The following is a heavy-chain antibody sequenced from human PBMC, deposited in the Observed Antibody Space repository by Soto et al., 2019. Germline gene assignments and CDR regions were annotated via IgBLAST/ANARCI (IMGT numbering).Heavy chain of an antibody. CDR2: IRSKAYGGTT. CDR3: TSRVVVVAAPLSYYYGMDV. Sequence: GGSLRLSCTASGFTFGDYAMSWVRQAPGKGLEWVGFIRSKAYGGTTEYAASVKGRFTISRDDSKSIAYLQMNSLKTEDTAVYYCTSRVVVVAAPLSYYYGMDVWGQGTTVTVSS. CDR1: GFTFGDYA. J-gene: IGHJ6*02. D-gene: IGHD2-15*01. V-gene: IGHV3-49*04.